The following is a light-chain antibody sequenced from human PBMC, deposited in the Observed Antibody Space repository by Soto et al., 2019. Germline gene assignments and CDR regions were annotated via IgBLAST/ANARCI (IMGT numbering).Light chain of an antibody. CDR2: DAS. CDR3: QQYGSSPRT. J-gene: IGKJ1*01. Sequence: EIVLTQSPDTLSLSPGDRATLSCRASQSVSSTYLAWYQQKPGQAPRLLIYDASSRATGVPDRFSGSGSGTDFTLIISRQEPEDFAVYFCQQYGSSPRTFGQGTNVEIK. V-gene: IGKV3-20*01. CDR1: QSVSSTY.